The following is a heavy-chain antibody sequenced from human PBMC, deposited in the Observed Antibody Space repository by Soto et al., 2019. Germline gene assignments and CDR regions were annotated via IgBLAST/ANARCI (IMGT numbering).Heavy chain of an antibody. CDR2: ISYDGSNK. J-gene: IGHJ6*03. Sequence: GGSLRLSCAASGFTFSSYGMHWVRQAPGKGLEWVAVISYDGSNKYYADSVKGRFTISRDNSKNTLYLQMNSLRAEDTAVYYCAKLRFLEWPNPPADYYYYMDVWGKGTTVTVSS. CDR3: AKLRFLEWPNPPADYYYYMDV. CDR1: GFTFSSYG. D-gene: IGHD3-3*01. V-gene: IGHV3-30*18.